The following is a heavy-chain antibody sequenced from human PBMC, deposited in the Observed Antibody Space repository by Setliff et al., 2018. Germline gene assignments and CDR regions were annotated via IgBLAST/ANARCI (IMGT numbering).Heavy chain of an antibody. J-gene: IGHJ4*02. CDR2: ISSSSSYI. D-gene: IGHD3-10*01. CDR3: ARGRAGAFDY. CDR1: GFTFSSYS. V-gene: IGHV3-21*01. Sequence: GGSLRLSCAASGFTFSSYSLNWVRQAPGKGLEWVSSISSSSSYIYYADSVQGRFTISRDNAKNSLFLDMKSLTVDDTAVYYCARGRAGAFDYWGQGTLVTVSS.